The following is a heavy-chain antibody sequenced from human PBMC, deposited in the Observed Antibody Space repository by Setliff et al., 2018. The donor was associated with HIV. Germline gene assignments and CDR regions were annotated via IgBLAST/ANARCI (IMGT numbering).Heavy chain of an antibody. CDR2: MYYSGST. CDR3: ARVFVDTAVLRVLEYYFDS. D-gene: IGHD5-18*01. J-gene: IGHJ4*02. CDR1: GGSISSSRYY. V-gene: IGHV4-39*07. Sequence: PSETLSLTCTVSGGSISSSRYYWGWVRQPPGKGLEWIGSMYYSGSTYYTPSLKSRITRSLDKSKNQFSLRIRSVTSADTAVYYCARVFVDTAVLRVLEYYFDSWGRGTLVTVSS.